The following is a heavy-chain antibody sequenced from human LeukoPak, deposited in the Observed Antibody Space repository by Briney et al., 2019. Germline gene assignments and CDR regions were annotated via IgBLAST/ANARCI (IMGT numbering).Heavy chain of an antibody. J-gene: IGHJ4*02. V-gene: IGHV1-2*02. CDR1: GYTLTDYY. CDR2: INPNSGGT. CDR3: ASDYYDSSGSTIGY. D-gene: IGHD3-22*01. Sequence: GASVKVSCKASGYTLTDYYMHWVRQAPGQGLDWMGWINPNSGGTNYAQRFQGRVTMTRDTSISTAYMELSRLRSDDTAVYYCASDYYDSSGSTIGYWGQGTVDTVSS.